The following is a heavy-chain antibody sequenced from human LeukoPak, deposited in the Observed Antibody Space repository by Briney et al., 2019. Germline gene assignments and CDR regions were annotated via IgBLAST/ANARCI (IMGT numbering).Heavy chain of an antibody. CDR1: GFTFSNYW. D-gene: IGHD2-15*01. Sequence: GGSLRLSCAASGFTFSNYWMTWVRQAPGKGLEWVANIKQDGSEKYYVDSVKGRFTISRDNAKNSLYLQMNSLRAEDTAVYYCAREGYCSGGSCIVDAFDIWGQGTMVTVSS. CDR2: IKQDGSEK. J-gene: IGHJ3*02. CDR3: AREGYCSGGSCIVDAFDI. V-gene: IGHV3-7*03.